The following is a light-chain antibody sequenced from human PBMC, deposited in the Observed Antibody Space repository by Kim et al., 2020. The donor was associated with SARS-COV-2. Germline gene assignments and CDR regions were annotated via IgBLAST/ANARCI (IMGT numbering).Light chain of an antibody. V-gene: IGKV1-9*01. Sequence: ASVGDRVTIPCRASQGISTYLAWFQQKPGKAPKLLIFGASTLQTGVPSRFSGSGSGTDFTLAISSLQHEDFATYFCQQLNSFPLTFGGGTKVDIK. CDR2: GAS. CDR1: QGISTY. CDR3: QQLNSFPLT. J-gene: IGKJ4*01.